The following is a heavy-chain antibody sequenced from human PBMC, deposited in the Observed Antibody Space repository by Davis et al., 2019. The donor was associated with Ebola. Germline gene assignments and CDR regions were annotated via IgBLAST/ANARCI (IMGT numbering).Heavy chain of an antibody. V-gene: IGHV3-74*01. CDR2: INSDGSST. J-gene: IGHJ5*02. D-gene: IGHD5-24*01. CDR3: ARVAYGHYNRWFDP. Sequence: GESLKISCAASGFTFSTSWMHWVRQTPGKGLVWVSRINSDGSSTNYADSVKGRFTISRDNAKNTLYLQMNSLGAEDTAVYYCARVAYGHYNRWFDPWGQGTLVTVSS. CDR1: GFTFSTSW.